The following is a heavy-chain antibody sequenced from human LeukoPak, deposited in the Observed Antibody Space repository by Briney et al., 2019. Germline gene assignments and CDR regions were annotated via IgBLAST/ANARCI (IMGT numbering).Heavy chain of an antibody. CDR2: IRGTTYGGTT. V-gene: IGHV3-49*04. CDR3: ARGGTGDLDY. J-gene: IGHJ4*02. D-gene: IGHD7-27*01. Sequence: GGSLRLSCATSGFTFGDYALTWVRQAPGQGLVWVGFIRGTTYGGTTEYAASVKGRFTISRDDSKTIAYLHMDGLKSEDTAIYYCARGGTGDLDYWGQGILVTVSS. CDR1: GFTFGDYA.